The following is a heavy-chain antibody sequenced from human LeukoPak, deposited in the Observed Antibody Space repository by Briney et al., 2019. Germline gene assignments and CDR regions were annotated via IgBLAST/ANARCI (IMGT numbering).Heavy chain of an antibody. J-gene: IGHJ4*02. V-gene: IGHV5-51*01. CDR2: IYPGDSET. Sequence: GESLKISWKGSGYSFTSYWIGWVRQMPGKGLGWVGIIYPGDSETRYSPSFQGQVTMSADKSISTAYLQWSSLKASDTAMYYCARHRRGYSGYVDYWGQGTLVTVSS. CDR3: ARHRRGYSGYVDY. CDR1: GYSFTSYW. D-gene: IGHD5-12*01.